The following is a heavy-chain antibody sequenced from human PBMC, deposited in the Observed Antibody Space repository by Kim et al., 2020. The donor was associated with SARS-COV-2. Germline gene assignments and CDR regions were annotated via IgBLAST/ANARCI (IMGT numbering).Heavy chain of an antibody. D-gene: IGHD6-6*01. CDR2: IIPIFGTA. Sequence: SVTVSCKASGGTFSSYAISWVRQAPGQGLEWMGGIIPIFGTANYAQKFQGRVTITADESTSTAYMELSSLRSEDTAVYYCARGEVGYSSSSIDYWGQGTLVTVSS. CDR1: GGTFSSYA. V-gene: IGHV1-69*13. CDR3: ARGEVGYSSSSIDY. J-gene: IGHJ4*02.